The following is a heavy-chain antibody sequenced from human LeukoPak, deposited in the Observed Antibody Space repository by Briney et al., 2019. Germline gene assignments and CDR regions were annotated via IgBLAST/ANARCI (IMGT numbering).Heavy chain of an antibody. D-gene: IGHD1-26*01. CDR2: IHNSGGA. CDR1: GGSVRSYY. CDR3: VRDWEGFNFDI. J-gene: IGHJ3*02. Sequence: SETLSLTCTVSGGSVRSYYWSWIRQPPGEGLEWIAYIHNSGGANYNPSLKSRVTISVDTSKNQFSLKLRSVTAADTAVYYCVRDWEGFNFDIWGQGTMVTVSS. V-gene: IGHV4-59*02.